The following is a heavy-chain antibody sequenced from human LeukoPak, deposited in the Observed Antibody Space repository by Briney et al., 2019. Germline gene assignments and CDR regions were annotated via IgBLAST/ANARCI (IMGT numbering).Heavy chain of an antibody. D-gene: IGHD1-26*01. CDR1: GGSFSGYY. Sequence: SETLSLTCAVYGGSFSGYYWSWIRQPPGKGLERIGEINHSGSTNYNPSLKSRVTISVDTSKNQFSLKLSSVTAADTAVYYCARVMGATAVDAFDIWGQGTMVTVSS. CDR2: INHSGST. CDR3: ARVMGATAVDAFDI. V-gene: IGHV4-34*01. J-gene: IGHJ3*02.